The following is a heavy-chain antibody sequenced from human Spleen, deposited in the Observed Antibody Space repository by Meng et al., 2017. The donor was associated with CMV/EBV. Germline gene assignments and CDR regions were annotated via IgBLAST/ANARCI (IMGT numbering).Heavy chain of an antibody. V-gene: IGHV4-4*02. Sequence: QVQLQESGPGLVKPSGTLSLTCAVSGGSISSSNLWTWVRQVPGKGLEWIGEIYHSGSTNYNPSLKSRVTISVDKFKNQFSLKLGSVTAADTAVYYCARAPRYCSGESCYNRGYFHLWGQGTLVTVSS. CDR2: IYHSGST. CDR1: GGSISSSNL. CDR3: ARAPRYCSGESCYNRGYFHL. J-gene: IGHJ1*01. D-gene: IGHD2-15*01.